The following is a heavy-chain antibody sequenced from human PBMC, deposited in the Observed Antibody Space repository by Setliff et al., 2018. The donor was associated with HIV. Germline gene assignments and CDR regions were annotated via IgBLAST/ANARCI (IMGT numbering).Heavy chain of an antibody. CDR1: GYTLTGLS. CDR2: FDPQYDKT. CDR3: ATRAYDSSGYLRSRVSGAALDI. Sequence: ASVKVSCKVSGYTLTGLSIHWVRQAPGKGLEWMGGFDPQYDKTFYAQKFQGRVTMSEDTSTDTAYMELSSLRSEDTAVYYCATRAYDSSGYLRSRVSGAALDIWGQGTMVTVSS. J-gene: IGHJ3*02. V-gene: IGHV1-24*01. D-gene: IGHD3-22*01.